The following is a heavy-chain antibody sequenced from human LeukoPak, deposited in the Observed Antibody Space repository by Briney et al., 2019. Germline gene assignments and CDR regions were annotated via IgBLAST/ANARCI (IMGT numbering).Heavy chain of an antibody. V-gene: IGHV1-69*13. CDR2: IIPIFGTA. Sequence: SVKVSCKASGGTFSSYAISWVRPAPGQGLEWMGGIIPIFGTANYAQKFQGRVTITADESTSTAYMELSSLRSEDTAVYYCARVSCSSTSCYRTVTYYYYGMDVWGQGTTVTVSS. D-gene: IGHD2-2*02. J-gene: IGHJ6*02. CDR3: ARVSCSSTSCYRTVTYYYYGMDV. CDR1: GGTFSSYA.